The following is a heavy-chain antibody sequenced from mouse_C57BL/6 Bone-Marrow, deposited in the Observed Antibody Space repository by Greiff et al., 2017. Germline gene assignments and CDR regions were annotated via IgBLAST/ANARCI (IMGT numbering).Heavy chain of an antibody. J-gene: IGHJ2*01. V-gene: IGHV5-4*03. CDR2: ISDGGSYT. CDR1: GFTFSSYA. D-gene: IGHD1-1*01. Sequence: EVKLMESGGGLVKPGGSLKLSCAASGFTFSSYAMSWVRQTPEKRLEWVATISDGGSYTYYPDNVKGRFTISRDNAKNNLYLQMSHLKSEDTAMYYCARGSTVVSFDYWGQGTTLTVSS. CDR3: ARGSTVVSFDY.